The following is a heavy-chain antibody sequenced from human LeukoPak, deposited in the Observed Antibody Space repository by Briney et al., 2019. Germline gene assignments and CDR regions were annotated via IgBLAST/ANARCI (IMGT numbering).Heavy chain of an antibody. J-gene: IGHJ3*02. CDR1: GFTFSSYA. V-gene: IGHV3-23*01. CDR2: ISGSGGST. CDR3: AKHYYYDSSGYPGPAFDI. Sequence: PGGSLILSCAASGFTFSSYATSWVRQAPGKGLEWVSAISGSGGSTYYADSVKGRFTVSRDNSKNTLYLQMNSLRAEDTAVYYCAKHYYYDSSGYPGPAFDIWGQGTMVTVSS. D-gene: IGHD3-22*01.